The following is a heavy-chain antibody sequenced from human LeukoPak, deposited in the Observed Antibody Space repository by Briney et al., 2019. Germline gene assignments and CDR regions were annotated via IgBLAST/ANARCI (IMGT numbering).Heavy chain of an antibody. CDR3: TRDMTTATTCYLQH. V-gene: IGHV3-21*01. Sequence: PGGSLRLSCAASGFTFSTYSMNWVRQAPGKGPEWVSSISSSSNYIYYADSVKGRFSISRDDAKNSLFLQMNGLRAEDTAVYYCTRDMTTATTCYLQHWGQGTLVTVSS. J-gene: IGHJ1*01. CDR2: ISSSSNYI. CDR1: GFTFSTYS. D-gene: IGHD4-17*01.